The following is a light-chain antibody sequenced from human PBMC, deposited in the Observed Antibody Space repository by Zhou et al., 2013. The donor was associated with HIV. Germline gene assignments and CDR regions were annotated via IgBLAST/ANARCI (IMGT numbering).Light chain of an antibody. CDR1: QGISTY. J-gene: IGKJ4*01. V-gene: IGKV1-12*01. CDR2: TAS. Sequence: DIQMTQSPSSVSASVGDRVTITCRASQGISTYLAWYQQKPGKAPNLLIYTASSLHSGVPSRFSGSGSGTDFTLTISSLQPEDFATYYCQQANSFPPTFVGGT. CDR3: QQANSFPPT.